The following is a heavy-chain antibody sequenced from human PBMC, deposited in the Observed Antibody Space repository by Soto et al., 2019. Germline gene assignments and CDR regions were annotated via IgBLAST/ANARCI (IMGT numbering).Heavy chain of an antibody. CDR2: ISHSGRT. Sequence: SFTGYYGAWIRQSPGKGLEWIGEISHSGRTNYNLSLKSRVTISVDTSKNQFSLKVSSVTAADTGMYYCARNGGSTWYYFDSWGQGTVVTVSS. D-gene: IGHD6-13*01. CDR1: SFTGYY. V-gene: IGHV4-34*01. J-gene: IGHJ4*02. CDR3: ARNGGSTWYYFDS.